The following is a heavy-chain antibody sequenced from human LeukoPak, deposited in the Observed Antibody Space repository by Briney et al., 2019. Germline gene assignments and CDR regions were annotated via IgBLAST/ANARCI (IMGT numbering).Heavy chain of an antibody. CDR3: ARLKVAVAGTTDDY. J-gene: IGHJ4*02. CDR2: INHSGST. CDR1: GGSFSGYC. Sequence: SETLSLTCAVYGGSFSGYCWSWIRQPPGKGLEWIGEINHSGSTNYNPSLKSRVTISVDTSKNQFSLKLSSVTAADTAVYYCARLKVAVAGTTDDYWGQGTLVTVSS. V-gene: IGHV4-34*01. D-gene: IGHD6-19*01.